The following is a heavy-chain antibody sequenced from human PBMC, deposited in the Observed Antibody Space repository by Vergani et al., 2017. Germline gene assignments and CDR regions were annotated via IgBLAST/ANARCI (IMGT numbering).Heavy chain of an antibody. J-gene: IGHJ6*02. CDR2: ISGAGGST. Sequence: EVQLVESGGGVVQPGGSLRLSCAASGFTFDDYAMHWVRQAPGKGLEWVSLISGAGGSTYYADSVKGRFTISRDNSKNSLYLQMNSLRTEDTALYYCAKGDLTRWQWLVRPYYYYGMDVGGQGTTVTVSS. D-gene: IGHD6-19*01. CDR1: GFTFDDYA. V-gene: IGHV3-43*02. CDR3: AKGDLTRWQWLVRPYYYYGMDV.